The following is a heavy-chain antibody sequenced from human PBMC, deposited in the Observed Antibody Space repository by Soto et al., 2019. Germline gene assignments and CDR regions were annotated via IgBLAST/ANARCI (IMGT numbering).Heavy chain of an antibody. CDR3: ARVSQYYDYVWGSYRSYYFDY. J-gene: IGHJ4*02. V-gene: IGHV3-48*03. CDR2: ISSSGSTI. CDR1: GFTFSSYE. D-gene: IGHD3-16*02. Sequence: PGGSLRLSCAASGFTFSSYEMNWVRQAPGKGLEWVSYISSSGSTIYYADSVKGRFTISRDNAKNSLYLQMNSLRAEDTAVYYCARVSQYYDYVWGSYRSYYFDYWGQGXLVTVSS.